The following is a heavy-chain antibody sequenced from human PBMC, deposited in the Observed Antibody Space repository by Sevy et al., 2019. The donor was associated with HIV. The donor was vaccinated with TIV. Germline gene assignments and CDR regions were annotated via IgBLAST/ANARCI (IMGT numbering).Heavy chain of an antibody. D-gene: IGHD1-26*01. V-gene: IGHV3-15*01. CDR3: AAGTACSDFDY. J-gene: IGHJ4*02. Sequence: GGSLRLSCAASGFTFREAWMSWVRQAPGKGLEWVGRIKSKTDAATRDFAAPVRGRFSISRDDSANTVYLVMNNLKPEDTGVYYCAAGTACSDFDYWGQGTLVTVSS. CDR2: IKSKTDAATR. CDR1: GFTFREAW.